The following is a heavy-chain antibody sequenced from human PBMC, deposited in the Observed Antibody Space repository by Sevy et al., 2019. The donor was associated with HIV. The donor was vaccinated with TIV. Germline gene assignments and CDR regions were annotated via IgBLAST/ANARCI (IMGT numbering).Heavy chain of an antibody. CDR3: ARDDYDILTGSPSSRYHYMDL. J-gene: IGHJ6*03. V-gene: IGHV3-48*02. D-gene: IGHD3-9*01. Sequence: GGSLRLSCAASGFTFSSYSMNWVRQAPGKGLEWVSYISSRSSTIYYADSVKGRFTISRDNAKNSLYLQMNSLRDEDTAVYYCARDDYDILTGSPSSRYHYMDLWGKGTTVTVSS. CDR1: GFTFSSYS. CDR2: ISSRSSTI.